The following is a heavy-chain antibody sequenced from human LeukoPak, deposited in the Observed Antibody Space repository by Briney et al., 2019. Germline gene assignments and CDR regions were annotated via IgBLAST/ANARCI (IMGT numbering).Heavy chain of an antibody. J-gene: IGHJ6*03. CDR2: IKQDGSEK. Sequence: PGGSLRLSCAASGFTISNYWMNWVRQAPGRGLEWVASIKQDGSEKFYVDSVKGRFTISRDNDENSLYLQMNSLRVEDTAVYFCARDSKSHYYMDVWGKGTTVTVS. CDR3: ARDSKSHYYMDV. V-gene: IGHV3-7*01. CDR1: GFTISNYW.